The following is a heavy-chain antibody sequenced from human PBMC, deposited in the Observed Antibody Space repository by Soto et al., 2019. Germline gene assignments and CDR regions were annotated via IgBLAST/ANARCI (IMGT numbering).Heavy chain of an antibody. D-gene: IGHD3-10*01. CDR2: IYDSGST. CDR3: ARDAYYYGSGSSYYYGMDV. J-gene: IGHJ6*02. V-gene: IGHV4-59*01. Sequence: QVQLQESGPGLVKPSETLSLTCTVSGGSFSTYYWNWIRQPPGKGLEWIGYIYDSGSTNYNPSVKSRVTISVDTSKHQFSLKLSSVTAADTAVYYCARDAYYYGSGSSYYYGMDVRGQGTTVTVSS. CDR1: GGSFSTYY.